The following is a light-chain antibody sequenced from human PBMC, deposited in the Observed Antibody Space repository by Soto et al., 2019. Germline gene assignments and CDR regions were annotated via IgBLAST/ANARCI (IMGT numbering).Light chain of an antibody. V-gene: IGKV3-20*01. CDR1: QSVSSSY. CDR2: GAS. Sequence: EIVLTQSPGTLSLSPGERATLSCRASQSVSSSYLAWYQQKPGQAPRLLIYGASSRATGIPDRFSGSGSGTDFTLNISRLEPEDFAVYYCQQYNIWPPYTFGQGTKVDIK. J-gene: IGKJ2*01. CDR3: QQYNIWPPYT.